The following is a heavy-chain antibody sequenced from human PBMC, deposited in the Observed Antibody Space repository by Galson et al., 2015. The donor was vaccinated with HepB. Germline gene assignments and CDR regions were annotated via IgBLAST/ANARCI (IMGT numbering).Heavy chain of an antibody. Sequence: SLRLSCAASGFTFSSYAMHWVRQAPGKGLEWVAVISYDGSNKYYADSVKGRFTISRDNSKNTLYLQMNSLRAEDTAVYYCAREGGYSSGWYMVPFDIWGQETMVTVSS. V-gene: IGHV3-30-3*01. CDR2: ISYDGSNK. D-gene: IGHD6-19*01. CDR3: AREGGYSSGWYMVPFDI. J-gene: IGHJ3*02. CDR1: GFTFSSYA.